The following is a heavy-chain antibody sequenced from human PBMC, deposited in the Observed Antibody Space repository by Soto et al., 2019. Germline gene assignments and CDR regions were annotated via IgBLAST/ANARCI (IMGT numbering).Heavy chain of an antibody. CDR2: ISGSGGST. CDR1: GFTFSSYA. Sequence: GGFLRLSCAASGFTFSSYAMSWVRQAPGKGLEWVSAISGSGGSTYYADSVKGRFTISRDNSKNTLYLQMNSLRAEDTAVYYCANYQTFDWFDPWGQGTLVTASS. CDR3: ANYQTFDWFDP. J-gene: IGHJ5*02. D-gene: IGHD3-10*01. V-gene: IGHV3-23*01.